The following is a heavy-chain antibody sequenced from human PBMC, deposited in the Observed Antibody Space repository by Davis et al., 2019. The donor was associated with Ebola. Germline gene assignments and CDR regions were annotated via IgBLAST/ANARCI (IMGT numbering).Heavy chain of an antibody. CDR2: MNPNSGNT. D-gene: IGHD3-16*01. J-gene: IGHJ5*02. CDR1: GYTFTSYD. Sequence: AASVKASCKASGYTFTSYDINWVRQATGQGLEWMGWMNPNSGNTGYAQKFQGRVIMTRDTSANMVYMELTSLRPEDTAVYYCARASGGLGKYGGSVGPWGQGTLVTVSS. CDR3: ARASGGLGKYGGSVGP. V-gene: IGHV1-8*01.